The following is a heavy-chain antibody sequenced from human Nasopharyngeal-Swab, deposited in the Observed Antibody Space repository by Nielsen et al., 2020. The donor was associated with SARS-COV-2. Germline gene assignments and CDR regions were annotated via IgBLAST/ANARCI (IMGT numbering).Heavy chain of an antibody. CDR2: RNPNSDDT. D-gene: IGHD3-3*01. CDR1: GYTFNAHY. J-gene: IGHJ4*02. CDR3: ARDIEEWLVVPSLSFDY. Sequence: ASVKVSCKASGYTFNAHYIHWVRQAPGQGLEWMGRRNPNSDDTDSAPNFRGRVTMTIDTSDATAYIELRSLRSDDTAVYYCARDIEEWLVVPSLSFDYWGQGTLVTVSS. V-gene: IGHV1-2*06.